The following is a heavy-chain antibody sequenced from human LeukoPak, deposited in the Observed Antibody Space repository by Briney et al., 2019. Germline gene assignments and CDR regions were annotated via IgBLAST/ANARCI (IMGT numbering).Heavy chain of an antibody. J-gene: IGHJ6*02. Sequence: SVKVSCKASGGTFSSYAISWVRQAPGQGLEWMGGIIPIFGTANYAQKFQGRVTITADESTSAAYMELSSLRSEDTAVYYCARAQQWAESRDYYYGMDVWGQGTTVTVSS. CDR1: GGTFSSYA. D-gene: IGHD6-19*01. CDR3: ARAQQWAESRDYYYGMDV. V-gene: IGHV1-69*13. CDR2: IIPIFGTA.